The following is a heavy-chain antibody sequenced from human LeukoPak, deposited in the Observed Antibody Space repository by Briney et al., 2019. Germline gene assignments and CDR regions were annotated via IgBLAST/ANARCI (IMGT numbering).Heavy chain of an antibody. D-gene: IGHD5-24*01. Sequence: GGSLRLSCAASGFTFSSYAMSWVRQAPGKGLEWVSAISGSGGSTYYADSVKGRFTISRDNSKNTLYLQMNSLRAEDTAVYYCAREARDGYTNEPTNDYWGQGTLVTVSS. CDR2: ISGSGGST. J-gene: IGHJ4*02. CDR3: AREARDGYTNEPTNDY. V-gene: IGHV3-23*01. CDR1: GFTFSSYA.